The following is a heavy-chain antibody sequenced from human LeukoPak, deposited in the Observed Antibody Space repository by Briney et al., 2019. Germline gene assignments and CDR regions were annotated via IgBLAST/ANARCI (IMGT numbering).Heavy chain of an antibody. D-gene: IGHD3-22*01. CDR2: IWYDGSNK. J-gene: IGHJ4*02. Sequence: GGSLRLSCAASGFTFSTYGMYWVRQAPGKGLEWVAVIWYDGSNKNYADSVKGRFTISRGNSKNTLYLQMNSLRVEDTAVYYCTRGDSSGYYNPTDYWGQGTLVTVSS. CDR3: TRGDSSGYYNPTDY. V-gene: IGHV3-33*01. CDR1: GFTFSTYG.